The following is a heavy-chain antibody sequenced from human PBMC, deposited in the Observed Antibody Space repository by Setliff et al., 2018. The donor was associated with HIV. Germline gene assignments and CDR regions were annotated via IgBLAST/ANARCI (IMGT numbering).Heavy chain of an antibody. CDR2: IYTNGYT. CDR3: AKTNIPMPRSGTRLES. CDR1: GYSISSGYY. V-gene: IGHV4-61*09. Sequence: SETLSLTCAVSGYSISSGYYWGWIRQPAGKGPEWIGHIYTNGYTNYNPSLKSRVTISVDTSRDQFSLQLTSVTAADTAVYYCAKTNIPMPRSGTRLESWGPGRLVTVSS. J-gene: IGHJ4*02. D-gene: IGHD2-2*02.